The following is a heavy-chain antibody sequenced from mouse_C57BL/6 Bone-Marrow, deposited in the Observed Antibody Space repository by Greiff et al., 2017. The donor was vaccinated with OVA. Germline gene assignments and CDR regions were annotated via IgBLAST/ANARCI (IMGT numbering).Heavy chain of an antibody. V-gene: IGHV5-6*01. Sequence: EVKVVESGGDLVKPGGSLKLSCAASGFTFSSYGSVWVRQHHATQRVWVATMSSGGSYTYYPDSVKGRFTISRDNAKNTLYLQMSSLKSEDTAMYYCAIITTVPGFAYWGQGTLVTVSA. CDR3: AIITTVPGFAY. CDR2: MSSGGSYT. D-gene: IGHD1-1*01. J-gene: IGHJ3*01. CDR1: GFTFSSYG.